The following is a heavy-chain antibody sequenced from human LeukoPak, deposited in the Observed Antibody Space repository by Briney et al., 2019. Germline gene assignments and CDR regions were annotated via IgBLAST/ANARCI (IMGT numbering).Heavy chain of an antibody. Sequence: SETLSLTCAVYGGSFSGYYWSWIRQPPGKGLEWIGEINHSGSTNYNPSLKSRVTISVDTSKNQSSLKLSSVTAADTAVYYCARGSNPYYYYYGMDVWGQGTTVTVSS. CDR1: GGSFSGYY. V-gene: IGHV4-34*01. J-gene: IGHJ6*02. CDR2: INHSGST. CDR3: ARGSNPYYYYYGMDV.